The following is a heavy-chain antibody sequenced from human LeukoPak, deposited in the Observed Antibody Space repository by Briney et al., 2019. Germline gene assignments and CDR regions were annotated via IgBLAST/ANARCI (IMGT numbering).Heavy chain of an antibody. CDR3: ATPRGYSYGSGGFDY. CDR1: GYTLTELS. D-gene: IGHD5-18*01. J-gene: IGHJ4*02. CDR2: FDPEDGET. Sequence: ASVKVSCKVSGYTLTELSMHWVRHAPGKGVEWMVGFDPEDGETIYAQKFQGRVTMTEDTSTDTAYMELSSLRSEDTAVYYCATPRGYSYGSGGFDYWGQGTLVTVSS. V-gene: IGHV1-24*01.